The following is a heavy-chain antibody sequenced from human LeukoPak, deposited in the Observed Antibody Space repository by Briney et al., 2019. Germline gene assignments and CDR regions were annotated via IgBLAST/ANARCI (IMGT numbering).Heavy chain of an antibody. D-gene: IGHD2-2*01. J-gene: IGHJ6*02. CDR2: INPNSGGT. CDR1: GYTFTAYY. CDR3: TRDHCTSINCYEYNYYGMDV. Sequence: ASLKVSCKASGYTFTAYYIHWVRRAPGQGLEWMGWINPNSGGTESAQKFQGRVTMTRDTPISTAYMELSRLRSDDTAVYYCTRDHCTSINCYEYNYYGMDVWGQGTSVTVSS. V-gene: IGHV1-2*02.